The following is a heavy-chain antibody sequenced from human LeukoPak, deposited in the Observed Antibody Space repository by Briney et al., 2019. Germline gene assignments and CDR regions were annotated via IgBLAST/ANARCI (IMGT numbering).Heavy chain of an antibody. CDR3: ARGGLHYYDSSGFDY. D-gene: IGHD3-22*01. V-gene: IGHV3-30-3*01. J-gene: IGHJ4*02. CDR1: GFTFSRYA. CDR2: ILYDGSSK. Sequence: PGGSLRLSCAASGFTFSRYAMHWVRQAPGKGLECVAVILYDGSSKYYADSVKGRFTISRDNSKNTVYLQMNSLRAEDTAVYYCARGGLHYYDSSGFDYWGQGTLVTVSS.